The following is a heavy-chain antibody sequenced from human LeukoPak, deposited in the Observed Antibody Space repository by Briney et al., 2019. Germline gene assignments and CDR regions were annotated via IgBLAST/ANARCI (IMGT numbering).Heavy chain of an antibody. CDR2: FDPEDGET. J-gene: IGHJ4*02. V-gene: IGHV1-24*01. CDR3: ATSGGGRYCSSTSCFDY. D-gene: IGHD2-2*01. CDR1: GYTLTELS. Sequence: ASVKVSCKVSGYTLTELSMHWVRQAPGKGLEWMGGFDPEDGETIYAQKFQGRVTMTEDTSTDTAYMELSSLRSEDTAVYYCATSGGGRYCSSTSCFDYWGQGTLVTVSS.